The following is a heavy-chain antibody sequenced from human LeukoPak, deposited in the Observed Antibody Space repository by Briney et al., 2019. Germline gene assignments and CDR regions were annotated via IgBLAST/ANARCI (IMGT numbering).Heavy chain of an antibody. D-gene: IGHD6-13*01. CDR1: GFTFSDFS. Sequence: GGSLRLSCAASGFTFSDFSLNWVRQAPGKGLEWVSCISGDSHYIYYADSVKGRSTVSRDNAQHSLYLHMNSLRVEDTAVYYCARGPFSSTWSEFDCWGQGTLVTVTS. J-gene: IGHJ4*02. V-gene: IGHV3-21*06. CDR2: ISGDSHYI. CDR3: ARGPFSSTWSEFDC.